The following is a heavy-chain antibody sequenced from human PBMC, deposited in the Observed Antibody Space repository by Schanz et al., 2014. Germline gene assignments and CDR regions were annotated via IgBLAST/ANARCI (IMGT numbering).Heavy chain of an antibody. D-gene: IGHD3-16*01. V-gene: IGHV3-72*01. CDR2: ITNKPNNYNT. Sequence: VQLVESGGGVVQPGRSLRLSCAASGFNFSDHFMDWVRQAPGKGLEWVGRITNKPNNYNTEYAASVKGRFTISRDDSRNSLYLQMSSLKTEDTAVYYCVRLDVHDYWGQGTLXTVSA. J-gene: IGHJ4*02. CDR3: VRLDVHDY. CDR1: GFNFSDHF.